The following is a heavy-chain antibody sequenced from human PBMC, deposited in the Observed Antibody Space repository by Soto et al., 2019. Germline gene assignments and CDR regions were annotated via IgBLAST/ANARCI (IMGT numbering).Heavy chain of an antibody. CDR2: IYWDDST. D-gene: IGHD3-22*01. CDR3: VHRGRSSGFGGDNWFDP. J-gene: IGHJ5*02. Sequence: QITLKESGHTLVKPTQTLTLTCTFSGFSLTTSPVTVGWIRQPPGKALEWLAIIYWDDSTHYSPSLNSRLTIPRNTSKNQVVLMMTNMDPLDTATYYRVHRGRSSGFGGDNWFDPWGQGTLVTVSS. V-gene: IGHV2-5*02. CDR1: GFSLTTSPVT.